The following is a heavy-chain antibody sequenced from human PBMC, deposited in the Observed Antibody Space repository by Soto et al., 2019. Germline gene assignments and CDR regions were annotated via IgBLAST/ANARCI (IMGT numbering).Heavy chain of an antibody. J-gene: IGHJ6*03. CDR1: GYSFTSYW. CDR2: IYPGDSDT. CDR3: ARGGGVGNSWPYYYYYYMDV. V-gene: IGHV5-51*01. Sequence: GESLKISCKGSGYSFTSYWIGWVRQMPGKGLDWMGIIYPGDSDTRYSPSFQGQVTISADKSIATAYLQWSSLKASDTAMYYWARGGGVGNSWPYYYYYYMDVWGKGTTVTVSS. D-gene: IGHD6-13*01.